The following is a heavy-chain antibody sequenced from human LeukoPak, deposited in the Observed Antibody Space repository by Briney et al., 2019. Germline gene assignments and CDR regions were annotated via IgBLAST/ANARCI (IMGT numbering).Heavy chain of an antibody. J-gene: IGHJ3*02. D-gene: IGHD2-15*01. CDR1: GGTFSSYA. Sequence: SVKVSCKASGGTFSSYAISWVRQAPGQGLEWMGGIIPIFGTANYAQKFQGRVTITTDESTSTAYMELSSLRSEDTAVYYCAKGGLVYCSGGSCYHAFDIWGQGTMVTVSS. CDR3: AKGGLVYCSGGSCYHAFDI. CDR2: IIPIFGTA. V-gene: IGHV1-69*05.